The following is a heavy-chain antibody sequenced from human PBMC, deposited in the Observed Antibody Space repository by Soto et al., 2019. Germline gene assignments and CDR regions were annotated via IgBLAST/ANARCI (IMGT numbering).Heavy chain of an antibody. J-gene: IGHJ6*02. CDR2: INHYRST. CDR1: SGSISSTIYS. D-gene: IGHD3-10*01. Sequence: PSETLSLTCTVSSGSISSTIYSWSWIRQPPGKGLEWIGEINHYRSTNYNPSLKSRVTISVDTSKNQFSLKLTSATAADTAVYYCARDPANLVRGVIIYHGMDVWGQGTTVTVSS. CDR3: ARDPANLVRGVIIYHGMDV. V-gene: IGHV4-39*07.